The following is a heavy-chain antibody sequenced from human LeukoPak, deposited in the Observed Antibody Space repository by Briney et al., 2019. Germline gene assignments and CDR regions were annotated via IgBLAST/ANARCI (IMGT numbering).Heavy chain of an antibody. CDR3: ARGRGLPGPLDY. CDR1: GFTFSSYA. J-gene: IGHJ4*02. D-gene: IGHD3-10*01. CDR2: ISYDGSNK. Sequence: PGRSLRLSCAASGFTFSSYAMHWVRQAPGKGLEWVAVISYDGSNKYYADSVKGRFTISRDNSKNTLYLQMNSLRAEDTAVYYCARGRGLPGPLDYWGQGTLVTVSS. V-gene: IGHV3-30*04.